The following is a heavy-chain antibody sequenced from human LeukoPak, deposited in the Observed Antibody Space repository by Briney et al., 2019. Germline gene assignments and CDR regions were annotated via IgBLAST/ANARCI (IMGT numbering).Heavy chain of an antibody. J-gene: IGHJ6*02. D-gene: IGHD3-3*01. CDR3: ARGWYDFWSGYYLSPNYGMDV. CDR1: GFTFSSYD. CDR2: IGTAGDT. Sequence: GGSLRLSCAASGFTFSSYDMHWVRHATGKGLEWVSAIGTAGDTYYPGSVKGRFTISRENAKNSLYLQMNSLRAGDTAVYYCARGWYDFWSGYYLSPNYGMDVWGQGTTVTVSS. V-gene: IGHV3-13*01.